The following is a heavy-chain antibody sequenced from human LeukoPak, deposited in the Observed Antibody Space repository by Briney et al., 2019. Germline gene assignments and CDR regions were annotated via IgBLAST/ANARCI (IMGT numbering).Heavy chain of an antibody. D-gene: IGHD1-26*01. V-gene: IGHV3-64*01. Sequence: PGGSLRLSCAASGFTLRSYSMHWVRQAPGKGLEFVSAISYNDGATYYANSVKGRLSISRDTSRSTLFLQMGSLTPEDMAVYYCARVGPSGAFDYWGQGTLVTVSS. CDR3: ARVGPSGAFDY. CDR1: GFTLRSYS. CDR2: ISYNDGAT. J-gene: IGHJ4*02.